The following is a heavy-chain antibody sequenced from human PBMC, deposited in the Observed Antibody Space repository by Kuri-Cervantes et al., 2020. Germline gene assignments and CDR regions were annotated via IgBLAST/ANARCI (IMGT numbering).Heavy chain of an antibody. Sequence: SETLSLTCTVSGGSISGSYWSWIRQPAGKGLEWIGRVYQSNGNTNYNPSLQSRVTISLDTSKNQFSLKVSSVTAADTAVYYCARGGSVGYYYYYGMDVRGQGTTVTVSS. CDR1: GGSISGSY. CDR2: VYQSNGNT. V-gene: IGHV4-4*07. J-gene: IGHJ6*02. CDR3: ARGGSVGYYYYYGMDV. D-gene: IGHD6-25*01.